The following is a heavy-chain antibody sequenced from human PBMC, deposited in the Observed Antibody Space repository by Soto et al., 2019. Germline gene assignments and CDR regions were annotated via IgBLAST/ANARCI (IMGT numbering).Heavy chain of an antibody. CDR2: TYYRSKWYN. CDR3: AGGSGIGGRSYGMDV. CDR1: GHSVSSNSAA. V-gene: IGHV6-1*01. D-gene: IGHD6-6*01. Sequence: SQTLSLTCAISGHSVSSNSAAWTWIRQSPSRGLEWLGRTYYRSKWYNDYAVSVKSRITINPDTSKNQFSLQLNSVNPEDTAVYLCAGGSGIGGRSYGMDVWGQGTTVTVSS. J-gene: IGHJ6*02.